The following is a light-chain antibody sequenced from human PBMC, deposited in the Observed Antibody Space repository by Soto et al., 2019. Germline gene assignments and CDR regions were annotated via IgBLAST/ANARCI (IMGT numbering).Light chain of an antibody. Sequence: QSALTQPASVSGSPGQSVTISCTGTSSDVGGYNYVSWYRQHPGKAPKLIIYEVSYRPSGVSNRFSGSKSGNTAALTISGLQAEDEADYYCSPFAMGNTRIFGGGTKLTVL. CDR3: SPFAMGNTRI. V-gene: IGLV2-14*01. J-gene: IGLJ2*01. CDR1: SSDVGGYNY. CDR2: EVS.